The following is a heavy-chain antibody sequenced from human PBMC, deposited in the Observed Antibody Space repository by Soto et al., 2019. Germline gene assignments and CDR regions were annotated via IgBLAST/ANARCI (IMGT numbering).Heavy chain of an antibody. CDR2: ISTSSKYK. D-gene: IGHD3-10*01. CDR3: ARDRTLRGVFWFDP. CDR1: GFTFSDYT. V-gene: IGHV3-48*02. J-gene: IGHJ5*02. Sequence: EEQLVESGGKLVQPGGSLRLSCVASGFTFSDYTMRWVRQAPGKGLEWVSYISTSSKYKYYADSVKGRFTISRDNVKNSLYLQMNSLRDEDTAVYYCARDRTLRGVFWFDPWGQGTRVTVSS.